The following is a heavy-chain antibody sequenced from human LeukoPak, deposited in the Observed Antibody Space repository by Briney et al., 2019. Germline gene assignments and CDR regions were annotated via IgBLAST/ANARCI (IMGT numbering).Heavy chain of an antibody. CDR3: ARTRLGYYFDY. CDR2: INPRGST. D-gene: IGHD6-13*01. Sequence: PSETLSLTCGVYGGSFSGYYWSWIRQPPGKGLEWIGEINPRGSTNYNPSLESRVTLSADTSKNQFSLTLNSVTAADTAVYYCARTRLGYYFDYWGQGTLVTVSS. J-gene: IGHJ4*02. V-gene: IGHV4-34*01. CDR1: GGSFSGYY.